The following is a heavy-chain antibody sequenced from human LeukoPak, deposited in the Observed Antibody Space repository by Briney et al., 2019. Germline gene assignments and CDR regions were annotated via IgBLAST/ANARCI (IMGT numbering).Heavy chain of an antibody. CDR1: GFTFSSYA. D-gene: IGHD1-1*01. J-gene: IGHJ2*01. CDR3: AKTTGRTRSPGWYFDL. V-gene: IGHV3-23*01. Sequence: GGSLRLSCAASGFTFSSYAMSWVRQAPGKGLGWVSAISGSGGSTYYADSVKGRFTISRDNSKNTLYLQMNSLRAEDTAVYYCAKTTGRTRSPGWYFDLWGRGTLVTVSS. CDR2: ISGSGGST.